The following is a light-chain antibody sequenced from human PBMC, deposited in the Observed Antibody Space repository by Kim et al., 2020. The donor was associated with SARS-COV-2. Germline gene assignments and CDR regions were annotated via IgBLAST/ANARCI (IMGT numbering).Light chain of an antibody. V-gene: IGLV1-47*01. CDR3: AAWDDSLSGVV. J-gene: IGLJ2*01. Sequence: QSVLTQPPSASGTPGQRVTISCSGSSSNIGSNYVYWYQQLPGTAPKLLIYRNYQRPSGVPDRFSGSKSGTSASLAISGLRSKDEAHYYCAAWDDSLSGVVFGGGTQLTVL. CDR1: SSNIGSNY. CDR2: RNY.